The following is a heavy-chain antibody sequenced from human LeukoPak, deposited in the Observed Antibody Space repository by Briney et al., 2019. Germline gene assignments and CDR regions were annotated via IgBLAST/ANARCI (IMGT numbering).Heavy chain of an antibody. CDR1: GYTFTSYG. Sequence: ASVKVSRKASGYTFTSYGISWVRQAPGQGLEWMGWMNPNSGNTGYAQKFQGRVTITRNTSISTAYMELSSLRSEDTAVYYCARSRGIVDYWGQGTLVTVSS. CDR3: ARSRGIVDY. V-gene: IGHV1-8*03. J-gene: IGHJ4*02. CDR2: MNPNSGNT. D-gene: IGHD3-10*01.